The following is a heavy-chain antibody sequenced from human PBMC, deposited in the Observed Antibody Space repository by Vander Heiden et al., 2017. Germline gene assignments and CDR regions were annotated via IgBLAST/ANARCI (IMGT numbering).Heavy chain of an antibody. CDR3: TRDHVGYCSGASCSLNWLDP. D-gene: IGHD2-15*01. CDR2: INPNSGGT. V-gene: IGHV1-2*02. Sequence: QVQLVQSGAEVKKPGASVQVSCKASGYTFSGHYVNWVRQAPGQGLEWMGWINPNSGGTNYAQRFQGRVTMTRDTSISTVYMELSRLRSDDTAVYYCTRDHVGYCSGASCSLNWLDPWGQGTLVTVSP. CDR1: GYTFSGHY. J-gene: IGHJ5*02.